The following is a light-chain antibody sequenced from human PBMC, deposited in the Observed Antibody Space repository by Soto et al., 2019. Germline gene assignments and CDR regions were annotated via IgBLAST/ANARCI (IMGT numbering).Light chain of an antibody. CDR2: GAS. V-gene: IGKV3-15*01. J-gene: IGKJ2*01. CDR3: QQYNNWPPYT. Sequence: EIVMTQSPATLSVSPGERATLSCRASQSVSSNLAWYQQKPGQAPRLLIYGASTRATGIPARFSGSGSGTEFTLTISSLQSEDFAVYYCQQYNNWPPYTFSQGNKLEIK. CDR1: QSVSSN.